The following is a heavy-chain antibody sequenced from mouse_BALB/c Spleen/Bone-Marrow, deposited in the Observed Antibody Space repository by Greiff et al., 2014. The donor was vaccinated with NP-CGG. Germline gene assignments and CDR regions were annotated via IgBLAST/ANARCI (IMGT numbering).Heavy chain of an antibody. D-gene: IGHD1-2*01. J-gene: IGHJ2*01. CDR2: IDPANGNT. Sequence: EVNVVESGAELVKPGASVKLSCTASGFNIKDTYMHWVKQRPEQGLEWIGRIDPANGNTKYDPKFQGKATITADTSSNTAYLQLSSLTSEDTAVYYCARYYYGYYFDYWGQGTTPTVSS. V-gene: IGHV14-3*02. CDR1: GFNIKDTY. CDR3: ARYYYGYYFDY.